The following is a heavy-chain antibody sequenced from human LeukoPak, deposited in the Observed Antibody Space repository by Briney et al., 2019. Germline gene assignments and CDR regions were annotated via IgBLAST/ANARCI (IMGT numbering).Heavy chain of an antibody. CDR1: GFTVSSNY. V-gene: IGHV3-48*01. Sequence: TGGSLRLSCAASGFTVSSNYMNWVRQAPGKGLEWVSYISSSSSTIYYADSVKGRFTISRDNAKNSLYLQMNSLRAEDTAVYYCASQDYSNWAADYWGQGTLVTVSS. J-gene: IGHJ4*02. D-gene: IGHD4-11*01. CDR3: ASQDYSNWAADY. CDR2: ISSSSSTI.